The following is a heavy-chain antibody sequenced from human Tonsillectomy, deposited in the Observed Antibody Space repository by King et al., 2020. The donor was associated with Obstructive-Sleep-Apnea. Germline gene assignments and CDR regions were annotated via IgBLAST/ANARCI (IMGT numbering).Heavy chain of an antibody. D-gene: IGHD3-22*01. V-gene: IGHV3-11*06. CDR2: IISIASYT. CDR1: GFTFIDYY. Sequence: VQLVGSGGGLVKPGGSLRLSCAASGFTFIDYYVSWIRQAPGRGLEWVSYIISIASYTNYADSVKGRLTISRDNAKNSLYLQMNSLRAEDTAVYYCARDLNSYDSSGYYPDGWFDPWGQGTLVTVSS. CDR3: ARDLNSYDSSGYYPDGWFDP. J-gene: IGHJ5*02.